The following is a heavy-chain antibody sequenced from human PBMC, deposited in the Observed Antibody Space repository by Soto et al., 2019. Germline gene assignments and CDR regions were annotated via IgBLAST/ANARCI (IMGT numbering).Heavy chain of an antibody. D-gene: IGHD4-4*01. CDR2: IIPIFGTA. Sequence: QVQLVQSGAEVKKPGSSVKVSCKASGGTFSSYAISWVRQAPGQGLEWMGGIIPIFGTANYAQKFQGRVTITADKSTSTAYRELSSLSSEATAVYYCARERDYTKSAGMDVWGQGTTVTVSS. CDR1: GGTFSSYA. CDR3: ARERDYTKSAGMDV. V-gene: IGHV1-69*06. J-gene: IGHJ6*02.